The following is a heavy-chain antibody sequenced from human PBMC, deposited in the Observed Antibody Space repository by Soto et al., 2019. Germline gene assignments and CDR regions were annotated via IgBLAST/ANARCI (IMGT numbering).Heavy chain of an antibody. CDR3: ARGGSYGPDV. J-gene: IGHJ6*02. V-gene: IGHV3-7*02. D-gene: IGHD4-17*01. CDR1: GFPFSNYW. Sequence: GGSLRLSCAASGFPFSNYWLSWVRRAPEKGLEWVAAITPDGSAKYYVDSLKGRFTISRDNAQNSLYLQMNSLRAEDTAVYYCARGGSYGPDVWGQGTTVTVSS. CDR2: ITPDGSAK.